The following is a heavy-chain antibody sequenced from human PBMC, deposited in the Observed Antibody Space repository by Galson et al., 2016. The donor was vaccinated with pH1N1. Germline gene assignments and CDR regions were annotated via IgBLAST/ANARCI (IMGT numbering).Heavy chain of an antibody. CDR1: GFIFNTYG. Sequence: SLRLSCAASGFIFNTYGMHWVRQAPGKELEWLAFIQYDGRGTYYADSVKGRFGISRDNSKNTLKLEMNSLRVEDTALYFCAKDLVGGPRGDALDIWGQGTMVTVSS. J-gene: IGHJ3*02. CDR2: IQYDGRGT. CDR3: AKDLVGGPRGDALDI. D-gene: IGHD1-26*01. V-gene: IGHV3-30*02.